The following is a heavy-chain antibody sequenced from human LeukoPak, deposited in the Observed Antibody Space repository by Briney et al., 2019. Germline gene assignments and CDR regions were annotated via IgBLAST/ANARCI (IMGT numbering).Heavy chain of an antibody. CDR3: TTVYYGSGSSMHYYYYYGMDV. V-gene: IGHV3-15*01. J-gene: IGHJ6*02. D-gene: IGHD3-10*01. CDR2: IKSKTDGGTT. Sequence: GGSLRLSCAASGFTFSNAEMSWVRQAPGKGLEGVGRIKSKTDGGTTDYAAPVKGRFTISRDDSKNTLYLQMNSLKTEDTAVYYCTTVYYGSGSSMHYYYYYGMDVWGQGTTVTVSS. CDR1: GFTFSNAE.